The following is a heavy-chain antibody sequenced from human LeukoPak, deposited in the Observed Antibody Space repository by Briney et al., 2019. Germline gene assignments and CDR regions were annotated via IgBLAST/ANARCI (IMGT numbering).Heavy chain of an antibody. CDR2: MNPNSGNT. J-gene: IGHJ6*02. D-gene: IGHD5-12*01. CDR3: ARGPNSGSPYYYYGMDV. CDR1: GYTFTSYD. Sequence: ASVKVSCKASGYTFTSYDINWVRQATGQGLEWMGWMNPNSGNTGHAQKFQGRVTMTRNTSISTAYMELSSLRSEDTAVYYCARGPNSGSPYYYYGMDVWGQGTTVTVSS. V-gene: IGHV1-8*01.